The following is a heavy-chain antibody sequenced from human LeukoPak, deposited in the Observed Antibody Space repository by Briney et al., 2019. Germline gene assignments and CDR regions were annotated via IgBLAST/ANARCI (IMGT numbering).Heavy chain of an antibody. V-gene: IGHV1-2*02. J-gene: IGHJ4*02. CDR2: INPNSGGT. CDR1: GYTFTGYY. Sequence: SVKVSCKASGYTFTGYYMHWVRQAPGQGLEWMGWINPNSGGTNYAQKFQGRVTMTRDTSISTAYMELSRLRSDDTAVYYCARASSGWGGFDYWGQGTLVTVSS. CDR3: ARASSGWGGFDY. D-gene: IGHD6-19*01.